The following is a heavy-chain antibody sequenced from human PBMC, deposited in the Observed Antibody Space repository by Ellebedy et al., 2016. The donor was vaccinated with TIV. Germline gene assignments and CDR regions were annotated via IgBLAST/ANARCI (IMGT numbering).Heavy chain of an antibody. V-gene: IGHV2-70*01. CDR3: ARMPYGDFGGYFDY. J-gene: IGHJ4*02. D-gene: IGHD4-17*01. CDR2: IRWDDDK. CDR1: GFSLSTSGMC. Sequence: SGPTLVKPTQTLTLTCTFSGFSLSTSGMCVSWIRQPPGKALEWPALIRWDDDKYYSTSLETRLTISKDTSRNQVVLTMTKMDPVDTASYYCARMPYGDFGGYFDYWGQGALVTVSS.